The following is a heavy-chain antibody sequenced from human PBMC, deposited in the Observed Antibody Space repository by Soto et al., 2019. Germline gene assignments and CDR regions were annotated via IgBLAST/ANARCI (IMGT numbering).Heavy chain of an antibody. CDR3: AGGYTWTGYYNTDY. Sequence: SETLSLTCAVYGGSSSGYYSSWIRQSPGKGLEWIGEIYHTGSTSYNPSLKSRVTISVDTSKNQFSLKLNSVTAADTAVYYCAGGYTWTGYYNTDYWGQGTLVTVSS. CDR2: IYHTGST. CDR1: GGSSSGYY. D-gene: IGHD3-9*01. V-gene: IGHV4-34*01. J-gene: IGHJ4*02.